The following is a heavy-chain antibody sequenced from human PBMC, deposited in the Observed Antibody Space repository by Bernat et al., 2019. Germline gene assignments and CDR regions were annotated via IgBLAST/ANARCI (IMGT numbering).Heavy chain of an antibody. CDR3: ARDKDGGYAFDY. D-gene: IGHD5-12*01. CDR2: LLGNGAHP. V-gene: IGHV3-64*01. Sequence: EVELVESGGGLVQPGGSLRLSCTASGFTFSTYAMHWVRQTPGKGLEYVSSLLGNGAHPQYANSVKGRFTISRDNSKNTLYLQMDSLRPEDTAMYYCARDKDGGYAFDYWGQGTLVTVSS. CDR1: GFTFSTYA. J-gene: IGHJ4*02.